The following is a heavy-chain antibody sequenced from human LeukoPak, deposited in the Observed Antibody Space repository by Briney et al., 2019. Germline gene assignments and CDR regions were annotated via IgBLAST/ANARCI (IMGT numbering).Heavy chain of an antibody. CDR3: AREGDGYNF. Sequence: ASVKLSCKASGYTFSGYYINWVRQAPGQGLEWMGWINPNSGGTNYAQKFQGRVTMTRDTSISTAYMELSSLRSDDTAVYYCAREGDGYNFWGQGTLVTVSS. CDR1: GYTFSGYY. J-gene: IGHJ4*02. CDR2: INPNSGGT. V-gene: IGHV1-2*02. D-gene: IGHD5-24*01.